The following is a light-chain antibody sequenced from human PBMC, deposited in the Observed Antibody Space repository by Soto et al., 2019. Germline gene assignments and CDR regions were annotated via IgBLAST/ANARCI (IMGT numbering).Light chain of an antibody. V-gene: IGLV1-51*01. CDR1: SSNIGNNY. CDR2: DNY. J-gene: IGLJ3*02. CDR3: GTWASSLSAWV. Sequence: QSVLTQPPSVSAAPGQKVTISCSGTSSNIGNNYVSWYRHLPGTAPKLLIYDNYKRPSGIPDRFSVSKSGTSATLGVTGLKTGDEAAYYCGTWASSLSAWVFGGGTKLTVL.